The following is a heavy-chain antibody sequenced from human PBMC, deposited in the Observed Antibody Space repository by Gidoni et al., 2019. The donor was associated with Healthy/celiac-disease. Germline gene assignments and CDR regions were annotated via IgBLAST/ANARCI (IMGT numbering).Heavy chain of an antibody. CDR2: IYTSWST. CDR1: AGSISSCSYY. V-gene: IGHV4-61*02. J-gene: IGHJ4*02. Sequence: QVQLQESGPGLVKPSQTLSPTCPVSAGSISSCSYYWSWIRQPAGKGLEWIGRIYTSWSTNYNPSLKSRVTMSVDTSKNQFSLRLSSVAAADTAVYYCARGRRDGYNSPGWPNDYWGQGTLVTVSS. CDR3: ARGRRDGYNSPGWPNDY. D-gene: IGHD5-12*01.